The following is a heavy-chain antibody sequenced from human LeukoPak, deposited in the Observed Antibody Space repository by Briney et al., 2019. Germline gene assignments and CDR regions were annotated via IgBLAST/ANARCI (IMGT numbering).Heavy chain of an antibody. CDR1: GGSISSYH. J-gene: IGHJ4*02. V-gene: IGHV4-59*01. CDR2: IHYSGST. D-gene: IGHD3-22*01. CDR3: ARSRWLLM. Sequence: PSETLSLTCTVSGGSISSYHWSWIRQPPGKGLEWIGYIHYSGSTIYNPSLKSRVTISADTSKNRLSLKLRSVTAADTAVYYCARSRWLLMWGQGTLVTVSS.